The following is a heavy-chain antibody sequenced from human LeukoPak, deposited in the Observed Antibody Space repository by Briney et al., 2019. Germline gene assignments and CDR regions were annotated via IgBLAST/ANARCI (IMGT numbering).Heavy chain of an antibody. CDR1: GGSISSSSYS. J-gene: IGHJ4*02. Sequence: KPSETLSLTCTVSGGSISSSSYSWGWIRQPPGKGLEWIGSIYYSGSTYYNPSLKSRVTTSVDTSKNQFSLELSSVTAADTAVYYCARHSSSWYHFDYWGQGTLVTVSP. V-gene: IGHV4-39*01. D-gene: IGHD6-13*01. CDR2: IYYSGST. CDR3: ARHSSSWYHFDY.